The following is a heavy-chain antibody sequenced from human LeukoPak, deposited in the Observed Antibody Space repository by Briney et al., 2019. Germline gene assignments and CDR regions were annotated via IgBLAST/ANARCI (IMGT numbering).Heavy chain of an antibody. CDR3: ARGDCSGGSCYQGNY. CDR1: GGTLSSYA. Sequence: SVKVSCKASGGTLSSYAISWVRQAPGQGLEWMGRIIPIFGIANYAQEFQGRVTITADKSTSTAYMELSSLRSEDTAVYYCARGDCSGGSCYQGNYWGQGTLVTVSS. D-gene: IGHD2-15*01. CDR2: IIPIFGIA. V-gene: IGHV1-69*04. J-gene: IGHJ4*02.